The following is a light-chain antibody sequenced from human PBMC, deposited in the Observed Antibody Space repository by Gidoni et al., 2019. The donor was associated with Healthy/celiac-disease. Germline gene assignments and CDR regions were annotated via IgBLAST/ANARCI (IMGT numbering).Light chain of an antibody. CDR1: QSVLYSSNNKNY. J-gene: IGKJ2*01. V-gene: IGKV4-1*01. CDR3: QQYYSTPRHT. Sequence: DIVMTQSPDSLAVSLGERATINCKSSQSVLYSSNNKNYLAWYQQKPGQPPKLLIYWASTRESGVPDRFSGSGSGTDFTLTISSLQAEDVAVYYCQQYYSTPRHTFGQXTKWRSN. CDR2: WAS.